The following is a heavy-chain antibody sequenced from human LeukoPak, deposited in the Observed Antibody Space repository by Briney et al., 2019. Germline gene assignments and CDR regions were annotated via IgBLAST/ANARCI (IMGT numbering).Heavy chain of an antibody. CDR3: AKDQRWESPHYLDS. V-gene: IGHV3-30*04. CDR2: LSHDENKM. J-gene: IGHJ4*02. CDR1: GFIFRSYP. Sequence: PGGSLRLSCAASGFIFRSYPMHWVRQAPGKGLEWVAVLSHDENKMFFADSVKGRFTISRDNSKNTLYVQMNSLRDEDTAVYYCAKDQRWESPHYLDSWGQGTLVTISS. D-gene: IGHD1-26*01.